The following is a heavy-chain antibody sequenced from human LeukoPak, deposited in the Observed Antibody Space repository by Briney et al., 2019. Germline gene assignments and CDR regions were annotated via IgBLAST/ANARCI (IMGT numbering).Heavy chain of an antibody. CDR3: ARRNSWYDS. CDR2: MNANTGAT. CDR1: GYSFTSYD. Sequence: ASVKVSCKAPGYSFTSYDINWVRQATGQGLEWMGWMNANTGATGYAQKFQGRVTMTRDTSISTAYMELSSLRSEDTAIYYCARRNSWYDSWGQGTLVTVLS. D-gene: IGHD4-11*01. J-gene: IGHJ5*01. V-gene: IGHV1-8*01.